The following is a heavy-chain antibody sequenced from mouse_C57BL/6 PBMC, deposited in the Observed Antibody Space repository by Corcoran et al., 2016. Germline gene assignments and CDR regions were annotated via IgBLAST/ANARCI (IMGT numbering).Heavy chain of an antibody. D-gene: IGHD1-1*01. J-gene: IGHJ4*01. V-gene: IGHV1-80*01. CDR2: IYPGDGDT. Sequence: QVQLQQSGAELVKPGASVKISCKASGYAFSSYWMNWVKQRPGKGLEWIGQIYPGDGDTNYNGKFKGKATLTADKSSSTAYMQLSSLTSEDSAVYFCASLLMTTRDAMDYWGQGTSVTVSS. CDR3: ASLLMTTRDAMDY. CDR1: GYAFSSYW.